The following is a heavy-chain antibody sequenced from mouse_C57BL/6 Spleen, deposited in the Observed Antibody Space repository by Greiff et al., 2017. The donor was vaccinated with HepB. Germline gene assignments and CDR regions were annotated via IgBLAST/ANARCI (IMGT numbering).Heavy chain of an antibody. CDR1: GYTFTNYW. D-gene: IGHD2-4*01. J-gene: IGHJ2*01. CDR2: IYPGGGYT. Sequence: QVQLQQSGAELVRPGTSVKMSCKASGYTFTNYWIGWAKQRPGHGLEWIGDIYPGGGYTNYNEKFKGKATLTADKSSSTAYMQFSSLTSEDSAIYYCARKEMDDYEYYFDYWGQGTTLTVSS. CDR3: ARKEMDDYEYYFDY. V-gene: IGHV1-63*01.